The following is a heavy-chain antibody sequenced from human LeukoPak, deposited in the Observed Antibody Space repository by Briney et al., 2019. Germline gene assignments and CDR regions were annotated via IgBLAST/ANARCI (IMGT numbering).Heavy chain of an antibody. CDR3: ARDEYGSGSYYSGFDY. CDR2: INHSGST. D-gene: IGHD3-10*01. Sequence: PSETLSLTCAVYGGSFSGYYWSWIRQPPGKGLEWIGEINHSGSTNYNPSLKSRVTISVDTSKNQFSLKLSSVTAADAAVYYCARDEYGSGSYYSGFDYWGQGTLVTVSS. CDR1: GGSFSGYY. V-gene: IGHV4-34*01. J-gene: IGHJ4*02.